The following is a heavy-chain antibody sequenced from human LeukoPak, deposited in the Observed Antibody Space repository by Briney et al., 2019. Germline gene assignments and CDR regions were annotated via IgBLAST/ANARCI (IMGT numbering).Heavy chain of an antibody. V-gene: IGHV1-8*01. J-gene: IGHJ6*02. D-gene: IGHD3-10*01. CDR2: MNPSTGHT. CDR3: GRVQSGSLLRYGMDV. CDR1: GYTLTTSD. Sequence: ASVKVSCKASGYTLTTSDIYWVRQATGQGLEWMGWMNPSTGHTGFTQKFQGRVTMTRSISLNTAYMELSSLRSEDTAVYFCGRVQSGSLLRYGMDVWGQGTTVTVSS.